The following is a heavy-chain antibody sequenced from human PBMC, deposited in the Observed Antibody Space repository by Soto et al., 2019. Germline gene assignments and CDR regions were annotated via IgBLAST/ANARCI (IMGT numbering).Heavy chain of an antibody. V-gene: IGHV3-23*01. D-gene: IGHD3-22*01. Sequence: PGGSLRLSCAASAFTFDNYAMSWVRQAPGKGLECVSGIGGSGRTAYYADSVKGRFTISRDNSNNTLFLQMNSLRAEDTAVYYCAKSRYSDSSGDFYDYWGQGTLVTVSS. CDR2: IGGSGRTA. J-gene: IGHJ4*02. CDR1: AFTFDNYA. CDR3: AKSRYSDSSGDFYDY.